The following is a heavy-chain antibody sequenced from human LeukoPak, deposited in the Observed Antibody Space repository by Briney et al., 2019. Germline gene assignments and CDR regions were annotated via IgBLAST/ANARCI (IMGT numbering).Heavy chain of an antibody. CDR1: GGSIISSSFW. CDR2: IYYSGST. J-gene: IGHJ6*03. V-gene: IGHV4-39*07. CDR3: ARGRTGYQLLPTKKNYDYYYMDV. D-gene: IGHD2-2*01. Sequence: SETLSLTCTVSGGSIISSSFWWDWIRQPPGNGLEWIGSIYYSGSTYYNPSLKSRVTISVDTSKNQFSLKLSSVTAADTAVYHCARGRTGYQLLPTKKNYDYYYMDVWGKGTTVTVSS.